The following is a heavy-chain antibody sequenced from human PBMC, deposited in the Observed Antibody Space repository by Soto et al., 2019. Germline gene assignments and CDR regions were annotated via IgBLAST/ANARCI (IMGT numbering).Heavy chain of an antibody. D-gene: IGHD3-16*02. CDR2: IFHNGNT. Sequence: QVQLQESGPGLVKPSGTLSLTCAVSGGSISSSNWWSWVRQPPEKGLEWIGEIFHNGNTYSNPSLTGRVTMSVDKSKNQFSLNLNSVTAADTAVYYCASRSYAMDIWGQGTTVTVSS. V-gene: IGHV4-4*02. J-gene: IGHJ6*02. CDR1: GGSISSSNW. CDR3: ASRSYAMDI.